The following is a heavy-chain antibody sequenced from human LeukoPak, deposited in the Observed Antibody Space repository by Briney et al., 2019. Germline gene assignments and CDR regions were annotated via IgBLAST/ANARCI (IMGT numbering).Heavy chain of an antibody. V-gene: IGHV3-7*01. D-gene: IGHD3-9*01. Sequence: GGSLRLSCAASGFTFSSFWMSWVRQAPGKGLEWVASIKRDGSDKYYLDPVKGRFTISRDNAKNSLFLQINSLRAEDTAVYYCTILTGYFDTFDYWGQGTLVTVSS. CDR3: TILTGYFDTFDY. CDR2: IKRDGSDK. CDR1: GFTFSSFW. J-gene: IGHJ4*02.